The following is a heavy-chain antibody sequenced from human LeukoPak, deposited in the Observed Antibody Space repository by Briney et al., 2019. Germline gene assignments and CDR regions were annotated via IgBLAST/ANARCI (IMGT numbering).Heavy chain of an antibody. V-gene: IGHV4-39*07. D-gene: IGHD4-11*01. CDR3: ARRTTVTFNWYFDL. CDR2: ISYSGST. CDR1: GGSISSNNYF. Sequence: SETLSLTCNVSGGSISSNNYFWGWIRQPPGKGLDWIGAISYSGSTDYNPSLKSRVTISADMSKSQFSLKLSSVTAADTAVYYCARRTTVTFNWYFDLWGRGTLVTVSS. J-gene: IGHJ2*01.